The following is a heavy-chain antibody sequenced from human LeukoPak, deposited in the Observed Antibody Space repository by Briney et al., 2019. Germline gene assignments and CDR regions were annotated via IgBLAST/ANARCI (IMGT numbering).Heavy chain of an antibody. V-gene: IGHV4-59*08. CDR3: ARQIGKRYYYYGMDV. D-gene: IGHD2-15*01. Sequence: SETLSLTCTVSGGSISSYYWSWIRQPPGKGLEWIGYIYYSGSTNYNPSPKSRVTISVDTSKNQFSLKLSSVTAADTAVYYCARQIGKRYYYYGMDVWGQGTTVTVSS. CDR2: IYYSGST. CDR1: GGSISSYY. J-gene: IGHJ6*02.